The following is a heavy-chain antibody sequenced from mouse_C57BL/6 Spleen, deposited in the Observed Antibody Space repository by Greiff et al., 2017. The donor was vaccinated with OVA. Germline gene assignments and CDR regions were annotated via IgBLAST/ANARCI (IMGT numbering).Heavy chain of an antibody. Sequence: VQLVESGAELVKPGASVKISCKASGYAFSSYWMNWVKQRPGKGLEWIGQIYPGDGDTNYNGKFKGKATLTADKSSSTAYMQLSSLTSEDSAVYFCALIYDGYAMDYWGQGTSVTVSS. CDR3: ALIYDGYAMDY. D-gene: IGHD2-3*01. V-gene: IGHV1-80*01. CDR1: GYAFSSYW. CDR2: IYPGDGDT. J-gene: IGHJ4*01.